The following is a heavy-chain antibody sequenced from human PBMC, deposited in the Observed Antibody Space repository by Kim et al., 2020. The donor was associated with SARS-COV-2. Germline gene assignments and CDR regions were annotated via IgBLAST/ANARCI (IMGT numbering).Heavy chain of an antibody. Sequence: GGGKYYVPSLRDRFTSSRDNAANSVFLQMNNLGAEDTALYYCTRGGRLSTYWGQGTLVTVSS. CDR3: TRGGRLSTY. J-gene: IGHJ4*02. CDR2: GGGK. D-gene: IGHD3-16*02. V-gene: IGHV3-7*01.